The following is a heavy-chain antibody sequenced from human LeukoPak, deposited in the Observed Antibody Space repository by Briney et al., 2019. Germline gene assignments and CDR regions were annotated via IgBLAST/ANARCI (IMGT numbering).Heavy chain of an antibody. D-gene: IGHD1-26*01. V-gene: IGHV1-2*06. J-gene: IGHJ1*01. CDR3: ARSSGSQRYFQH. Sequence: ASVKVSCKASGYTFTNYGISWVRQAPGQGLEWMGRINPNSGGTNYAQKFQGRVTMTRDTSISTAYMELSRLRSDDTAVYYCARSSGSQRYFQHWGQGTLVTVSS. CDR1: GYTFTNYG. CDR2: INPNSGGT.